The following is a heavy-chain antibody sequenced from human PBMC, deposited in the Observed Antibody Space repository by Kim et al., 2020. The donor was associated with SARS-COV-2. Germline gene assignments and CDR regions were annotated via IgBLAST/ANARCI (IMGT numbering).Heavy chain of an antibody. Sequence: QGRVTITADESTSTAYMELSSLRSEDTAVYYCARERGGFYGDYEQSDFDYWGQGTLVTVSS. J-gene: IGHJ4*02. V-gene: IGHV1-69*01. D-gene: IGHD4-17*01. CDR3: ARERGGFYGDYEQSDFDY.